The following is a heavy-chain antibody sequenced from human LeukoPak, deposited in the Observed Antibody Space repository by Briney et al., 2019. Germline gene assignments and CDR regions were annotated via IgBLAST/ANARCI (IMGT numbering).Heavy chain of an antibody. CDR1: GFTVSSNY. Sequence: GGSLRLSCAASGFTVSSNYMSWVRQAPGRGLEWVSVIYSGGSTYYADSVKGRFTISRDNSKNTLYLQMNSLRAEDTAVYYCARGIAAAHSYYYYYGMDVWGQGTTVTVSS. V-gene: IGHV3-66*01. CDR3: ARGIAAAHSYYYYYGMDV. CDR2: IYSGGST. J-gene: IGHJ6*02. D-gene: IGHD6-13*01.